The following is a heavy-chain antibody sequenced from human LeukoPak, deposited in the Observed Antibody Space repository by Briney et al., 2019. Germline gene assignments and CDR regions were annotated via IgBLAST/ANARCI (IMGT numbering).Heavy chain of an antibody. D-gene: IGHD3-22*01. Sequence: PSQTLSLTCTVSGGSISSGDYYWSWIRQPPGKGLEWIGYIYYSGSTYYNPSLKSRVTISVDTSKNQFSLKLSSMTAADTAVYYCARGNYYDSSGLDYWGQGTLVTVSS. CDR1: GGSISSGDYY. CDR2: IYYSGST. J-gene: IGHJ4*02. CDR3: ARGNYYDSSGLDY. V-gene: IGHV4-30-4*01.